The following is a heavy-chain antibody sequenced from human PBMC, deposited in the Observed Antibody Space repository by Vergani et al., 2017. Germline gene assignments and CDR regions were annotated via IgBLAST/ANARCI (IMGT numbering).Heavy chain of an antibody. V-gene: IGHV1-69*13. CDR1: GGTFSSYA. Sequence: QVQLVQSGAEVKKPGSSVKVSCKASGGTFSSYAISWVRQAPGQGLEWMGRIIRIFGTANYAKKFQGRVTITADESTNTAYMELSSLRSEDTAVYYCARDALVVVDATLSGGSGFDPWGQGTLVTVSS. J-gene: IGHJ5*02. CDR3: ARDALVVVDATLSGGSGFDP. CDR2: IIRIFGTA. D-gene: IGHD2-15*01.